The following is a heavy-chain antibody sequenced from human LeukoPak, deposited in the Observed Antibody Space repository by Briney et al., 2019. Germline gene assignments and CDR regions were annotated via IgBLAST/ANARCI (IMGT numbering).Heavy chain of an antibody. V-gene: IGHV3-72*01. CDR2: TRNKPNSYTT. J-gene: IGHJ4*02. D-gene: IGHD3-22*01. Sequence: PGGSLRLSCAASGFSFSDLYMDWVRQAPGKGLEWVGRTRNKPNSYTTEYAASVKGRFTISRDDSKNSLYLQMNSLKIEDTAVYYCVRDFYDSSGSTYYFDYWGQGTLVTVSS. CDR3: VRDFYDSSGSTYYFDY. CDR1: GFSFSDLY.